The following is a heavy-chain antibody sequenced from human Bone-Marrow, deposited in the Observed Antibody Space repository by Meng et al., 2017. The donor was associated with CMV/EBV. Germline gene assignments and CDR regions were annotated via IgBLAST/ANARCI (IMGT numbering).Heavy chain of an antibody. D-gene: IGHD3-3*01. Sequence: SETLSLTCAVYGGSFSGYYWSWIRQPPGKGLEWIGEINHSGSTNYNPSLKSRVTIPVDTSKNQFSLKLSSVTAADTALYYCGGGPVRFLEWLWDYYYYGMDVWGQGTTVTFYS. CDR3: GGGPVRFLEWLWDYYYYGMDV. CDR1: GGSFSGYY. CDR2: INHSGST. J-gene: IGHJ6*02. V-gene: IGHV4-34*01.